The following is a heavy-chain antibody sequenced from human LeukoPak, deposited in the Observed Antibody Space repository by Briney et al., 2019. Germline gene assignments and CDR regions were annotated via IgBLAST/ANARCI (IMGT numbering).Heavy chain of an antibody. CDR2: IYPGDSDT. Sequence: GESLKISCKGSGYSFTSYWIAWVRQMPGKGVEWMVIIYPGDSDTRYNPSFQGQVTISADRSISTAYLQWSSLKASDTAMYYCARSYYYMDFWGKGATVTVSS. CDR1: GYSFTSYW. CDR3: ARSYYYMDF. V-gene: IGHV5-51*01. J-gene: IGHJ6*03.